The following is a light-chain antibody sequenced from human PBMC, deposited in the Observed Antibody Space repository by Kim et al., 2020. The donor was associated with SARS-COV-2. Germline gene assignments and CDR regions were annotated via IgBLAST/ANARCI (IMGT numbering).Light chain of an antibody. J-gene: IGLJ2*01. CDR3: NSRDSNDNVV. CDR1: SLRSYY. V-gene: IGLV3-19*01. CDR2: GKN. Sequence: LTQDPAVSVALGQTVRITCQGDSLRSYYATWYQQKPGQAPILVIYGKNNRPSGIPDRFSGSSSGNTASLTITGTQAGDEADYYCNSRDSNDNVVFGGG.